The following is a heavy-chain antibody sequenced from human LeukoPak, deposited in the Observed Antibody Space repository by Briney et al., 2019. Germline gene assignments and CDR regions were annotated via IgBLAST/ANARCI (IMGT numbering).Heavy chain of an antibody. Sequence: SLRLSCTASGFTFGDYAMSWVRQAPGEGLEWVGFIRSKAYGGTTEYAASVKGRFTISRDDSKSIAYLQMNSLKTEDTAVYYCTRSYYDFWSGRPPNWLDPWGQGTLVTVSS. J-gene: IGHJ5*02. D-gene: IGHD3-3*01. CDR3: TRSYYDFWSGRPPNWLDP. CDR1: GFTFGDYA. V-gene: IGHV3-49*04. CDR2: IRSKAYGGTT.